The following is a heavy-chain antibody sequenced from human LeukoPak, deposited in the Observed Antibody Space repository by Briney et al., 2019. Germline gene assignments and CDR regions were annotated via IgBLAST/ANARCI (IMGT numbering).Heavy chain of an antibody. D-gene: IGHD2-15*01. V-gene: IGHV1-8*01. J-gene: IGHJ5*02. CDR2: MNPNSGNT. Sequence: ASVKVSCKASGYTFTSYDINWVRQATGQGLEWMGWMNPNSGNTGYAQRFQGRVTMTRNTSISTAYMELSSLSSEDTAVYYCARGRYCSGGSCSNWFDPWGQGTLVTVSS. CDR1: GYTFTSYD. CDR3: ARGRYCSGGSCSNWFDP.